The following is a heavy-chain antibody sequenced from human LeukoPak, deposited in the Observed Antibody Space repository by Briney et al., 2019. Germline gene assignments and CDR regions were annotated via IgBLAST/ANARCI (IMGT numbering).Heavy chain of an antibody. J-gene: IGHJ4*02. CDR3: ARGGGSYDPYDY. CDR2: IYYSGST. V-gene: IGHV4-59*01. CDR1: GGSISSYY. D-gene: IGHD1-26*01. Sequence: SETLSLTCTVSGGSISSYYWSWIRQPPGQGLEWIGHIYYSGSTNYNPSLKSRITISVDTSKNQFSLKLSSVTAADTAVYYCARGGGSYDPYDYWGQGTLVTVSS.